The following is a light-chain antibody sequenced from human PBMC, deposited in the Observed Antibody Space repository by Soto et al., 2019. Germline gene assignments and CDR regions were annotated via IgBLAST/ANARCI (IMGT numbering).Light chain of an antibody. CDR1: QDISNY. Sequence: DIQMTQSPSSLSASVGDRVTITCRASQDISNYLAWYQQKSGKVPKLLIYAASTLQSWVPSRFSGSGSGTDFSLTISSLQPEDVATYYCQKYNSAPPTFGQGTKVEVK. CDR2: AAS. CDR3: QKYNSAPPT. J-gene: IGKJ1*01. V-gene: IGKV1-27*01.